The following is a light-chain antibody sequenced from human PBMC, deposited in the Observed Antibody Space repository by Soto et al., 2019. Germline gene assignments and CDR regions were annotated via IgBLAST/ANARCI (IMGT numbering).Light chain of an antibody. CDR2: GAS. CDR1: ESVRSIY. V-gene: IGKV3-20*01. Sequence: EIVLTQSPGTLSLSPGERATLSCRASESVRSIYLHWYQQKPGQAPRLLINGASSRATGTPDRFSGSGSGKDFTRTISRLEPADFAVYYCQQYGTSPYTFGQGTTLEIK. CDR3: QQYGTSPYT. J-gene: IGKJ2*01.